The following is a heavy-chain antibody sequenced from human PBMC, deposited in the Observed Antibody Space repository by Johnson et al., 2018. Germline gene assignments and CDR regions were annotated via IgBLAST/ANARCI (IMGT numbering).Heavy chain of an antibody. CDR2: ISYDGSNK. V-gene: IGHV3-30*03. J-gene: IGHJ3*02. CDR1: GFTFSSYG. Sequence: QVQLVESGGGVVQPGRSLRLSCAASGFTFSSYGMHWVRQAPGQGLEWAAGISYDGSNKYYVDSVKGRFTISRDNSKNTLYLQMNSLRAEDTAVYYCARGSNDAFDIWGQGTMVTVSS. D-gene: IGHD5/OR15-5a*01. CDR3: ARGSNDAFDI.